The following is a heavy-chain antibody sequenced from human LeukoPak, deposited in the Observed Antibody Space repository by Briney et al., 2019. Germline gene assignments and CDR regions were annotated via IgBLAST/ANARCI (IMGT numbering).Heavy chain of an antibody. D-gene: IGHD3-10*01. J-gene: IGHJ4*02. CDR3: ARDRFVVRGAMPD. Sequence: PVGSLRLSCAASGFTFSSYWMHWVRQAPGKGLVWVSRINSDGSSTSYADSVKGRFTISRNNAKNTLYLQMNSLRAEDTAVYYCARDRFVVRGAMPDWGQGTLVTVSS. CDR1: GFTFSSYW. V-gene: IGHV3-74*01. CDR2: INSDGSST.